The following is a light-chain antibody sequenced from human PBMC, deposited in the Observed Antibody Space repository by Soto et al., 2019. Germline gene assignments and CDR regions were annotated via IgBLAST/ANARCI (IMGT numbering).Light chain of an antibody. CDR3: QSYDDRLRAVV. CDR2: GNI. CDR1: TSNIGAPYD. J-gene: IGLJ3*02. Sequence: QAVVTQPPSVSGAPGQRVTISCAGTTSNIGAPYDVHWYQQLPATAPKLLIYGNINRPSGVPARFSASRSGTSASLAITGLLPEDEVDYYCQSYDDRLRAVVFGGGPTLTVL. V-gene: IGLV1-40*01.